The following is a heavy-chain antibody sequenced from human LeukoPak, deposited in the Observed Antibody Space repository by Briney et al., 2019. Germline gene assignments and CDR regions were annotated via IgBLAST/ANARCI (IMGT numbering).Heavy chain of an antibody. CDR2: IYYSGST. Sequence: SETLSLTCTVSGGSISSSSYYWGWIRQPPGKGLEWIGSIYYSGSTYYNPSLKSRVTISVDTSKNQFSLKLSSVTAADTAVYYCARQDRIKPFDYWGQGTLVTVSS. CDR1: GGSISSSSYY. CDR3: ARQDRIKPFDY. V-gene: IGHV4-39*01. J-gene: IGHJ4*02. D-gene: IGHD2-15*01.